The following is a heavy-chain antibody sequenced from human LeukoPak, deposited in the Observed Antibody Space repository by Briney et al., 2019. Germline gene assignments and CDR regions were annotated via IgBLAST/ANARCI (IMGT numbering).Heavy chain of an antibody. CDR2: INPIFGTA. D-gene: IGHD3-9*01. J-gene: IGHJ6*04. CDR1: GGTFISYA. Sequence: SVKVSCKASGGTFISYAISWVRQAPGQGLEWMGGINPIFGTANYAQKFQGRVTITADKSTSTAYMELSSLRSEDTALYYCARDYRSYDILTGYYPSGMDVWGKGTPVTVSS. V-gene: IGHV1-69*06. CDR3: ARDYRSYDILTGYYPSGMDV.